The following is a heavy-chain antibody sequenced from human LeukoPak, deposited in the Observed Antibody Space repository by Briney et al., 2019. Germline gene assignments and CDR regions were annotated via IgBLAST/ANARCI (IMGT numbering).Heavy chain of an antibody. J-gene: IGHJ4*02. CDR3: ARELRGYSKPSHFDY. CDR2: IIPILGIA. V-gene: IGHV1-69*04. Sequence: SVKVSCKASGGTFSSYTISWVPQAPGQGLEWMGRIIPILGIANYAQKFQGRVTITADKSTSTAYMELSSLRSEDTAVYYCARELRGYSKPSHFDYWGQGTLVTVPS. D-gene: IGHD5-18*01. CDR1: GGTFSSYT.